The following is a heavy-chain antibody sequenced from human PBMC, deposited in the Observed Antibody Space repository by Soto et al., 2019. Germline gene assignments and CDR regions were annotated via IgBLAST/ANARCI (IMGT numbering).Heavy chain of an antibody. CDR1: GDTFNFYT. D-gene: IGHD3-10*01. J-gene: IGHJ4*02. Sequence: QVQLVQSGAEVKKPGSSVKVSCKASGDTFNFYTISWVRQAPGQGLEWMGRIIPMLGMSNYAQKFQDRVTITADTSTSTAYMQLSSLRSEDTAIYYCATSYGSGSRPFDYWGQGTLVTVSS. V-gene: IGHV1-69*02. CDR3: ATSYGSGSRPFDY. CDR2: IIPMLGMS.